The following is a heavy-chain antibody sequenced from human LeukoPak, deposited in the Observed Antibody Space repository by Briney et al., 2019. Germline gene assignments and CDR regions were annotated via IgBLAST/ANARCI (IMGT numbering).Heavy chain of an antibody. CDR2: IYYSGST. CDR1: GGSISSYY. D-gene: IGHD6-19*01. Sequence: SETLSLTCTVSGGSISSYYWSWIRQPPGKGLEWIGYIYYSGSTNYNPSLKSRATILVDTSKNQFSLKLSSVTAADTAVYYCARVPGAVGLFDYWGQGSLVTVSS. CDR3: ARVPGAVGLFDY. J-gene: IGHJ4*02. V-gene: IGHV4-59*01.